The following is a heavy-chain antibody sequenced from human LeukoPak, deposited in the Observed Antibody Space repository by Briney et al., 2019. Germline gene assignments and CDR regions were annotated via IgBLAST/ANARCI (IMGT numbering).Heavy chain of an antibody. Sequence: GESLKISCVASGFTFSRYWMHWVRQAPGKGLVWVSRINSDGGSITYADSVKGRFTISRDNAKNTLYLQMTSLRVEDTAVYYCGRGSGVADYWGQGALVTVSS. CDR1: GFTFSRYW. J-gene: IGHJ4*02. V-gene: IGHV3-74*03. CDR2: INSDGGSI. CDR3: GRGSGVADY. D-gene: IGHD7-27*01.